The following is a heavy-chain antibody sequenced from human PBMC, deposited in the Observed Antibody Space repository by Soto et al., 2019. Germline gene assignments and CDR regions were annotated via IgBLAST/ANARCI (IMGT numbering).Heavy chain of an antibody. CDR3: AGGLKNYYGVDV. Sequence: VKVVESGGGLVQPGGSLRLSCAASGFTFTTYWMHWVRQVPGKGLVWVSRIKGDGSSLSYADSVKGRFTISRDNVENLVYLQMGRLGADDAAVYYCAGGLKNYYGVDVWGQGTTVTVSS. CDR2: IKGDGSSL. V-gene: IGHV3-74*01. CDR1: GFTFTTYW. J-gene: IGHJ6*02.